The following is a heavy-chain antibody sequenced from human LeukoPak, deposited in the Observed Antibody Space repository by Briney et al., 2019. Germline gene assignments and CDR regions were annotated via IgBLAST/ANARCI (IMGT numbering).Heavy chain of an antibody. V-gene: IGHV3-74*01. J-gene: IGHJ4*02. CDR1: GFTFNSYW. CDR3: ARGGGYSYGTIDY. CDR2: INSDGSST. D-gene: IGHD5-18*01. Sequence: GGSLRLSCAASGFTFNSYWMHWVRQAPGKGLVWVSRINSDGSSTSYADSVKGRFTISRDNAKNTLYLQMNTLRAEDAAVYYCARGGGYSYGTIDYWGQGTLVTVSS.